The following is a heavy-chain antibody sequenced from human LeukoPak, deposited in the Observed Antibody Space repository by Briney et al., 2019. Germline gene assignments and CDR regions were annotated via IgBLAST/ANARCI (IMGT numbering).Heavy chain of an antibody. D-gene: IGHD2/OR15-2a*01. CDR1: GFTFSSYA. CDR2: IRYDGSNK. V-gene: IGHV3-30*02. J-gene: IGHJ6*03. Sequence: GGFLRLSCAASGFTFSSYAMSWVRQAPGKGLEWVAFIRYDGSNKYYADSVKGRFTISRDNSKNTLYLQMNSLRAEDTAVYYCAKEGPTTAYMDVWGKGTTVTVSS. CDR3: AKEGPTTAYMDV.